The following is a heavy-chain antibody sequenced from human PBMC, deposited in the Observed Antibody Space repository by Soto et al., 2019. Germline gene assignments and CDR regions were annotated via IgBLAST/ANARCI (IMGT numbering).Heavy chain of an antibody. CDR2: IIPIFGTA. Sequence: ASVKVSCKASGGSLSNYAISWVRQAPGQGLEWMGGIIPIFGTANYAQKFQGRVTITADESTSTAYMELSSLRSEDTAVYYCARDWAAAGHFDYWGQGTLVTVSS. D-gene: IGHD6-13*01. CDR1: GGSLSNYA. J-gene: IGHJ4*02. V-gene: IGHV1-69*13. CDR3: ARDWAAAGHFDY.